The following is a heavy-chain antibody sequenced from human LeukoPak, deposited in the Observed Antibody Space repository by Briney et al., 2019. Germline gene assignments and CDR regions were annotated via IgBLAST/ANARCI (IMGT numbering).Heavy chain of an antibody. Sequence: ASVKVSCKASGYTFTSYGISWVRQAPGQGLEWMGWISAYNGNTNYAQKLQGRVTMTTDTSTSTAYMELRSLRSDDTPVYYCARGGRPYYYDSSGYQKVEYFQHWGQGTLVTVSS. CDR3: ARGGRPYYYDSSGYQKVEYFQH. J-gene: IGHJ1*01. CDR1: GYTFTSYG. CDR2: ISAYNGNT. D-gene: IGHD3-22*01. V-gene: IGHV1-18*01.